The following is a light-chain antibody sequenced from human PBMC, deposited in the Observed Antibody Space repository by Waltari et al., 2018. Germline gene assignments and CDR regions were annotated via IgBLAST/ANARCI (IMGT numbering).Light chain of an antibody. Sequence: EIVLTQFPATLSLSPGERATLSCRASQSVSSYLVWYQQKPGQTPSLVIYDASTRAPGIPARFSGSGSGTDFTLTISSLDPEDFAVYYCHQRSNWPITFGQGTRLEIK. J-gene: IGKJ5*01. CDR2: DAS. CDR1: QSVSSY. V-gene: IGKV3-11*01. CDR3: HQRSNWPIT.